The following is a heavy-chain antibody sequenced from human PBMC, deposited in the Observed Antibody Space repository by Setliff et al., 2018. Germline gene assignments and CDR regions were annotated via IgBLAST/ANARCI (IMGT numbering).Heavy chain of an antibody. D-gene: IGHD3-9*01. J-gene: IGHJ6*02. CDR2: VNDDGSSA. Sequence: PGGSLRLSCAASGFTFSSYWMHWVRQDPGKGLVWVSRVNDDGSSAMYADSVKGRFTMSRDNAKNTLYLQMNSLRAEDTAVYYCARAYYGTVNGYSYYYGMDVWGQGTTVTVSS. V-gene: IGHV3-74*03. CDR1: GFTFSSYW. CDR3: ARAYYGTVNGYSYYYGMDV.